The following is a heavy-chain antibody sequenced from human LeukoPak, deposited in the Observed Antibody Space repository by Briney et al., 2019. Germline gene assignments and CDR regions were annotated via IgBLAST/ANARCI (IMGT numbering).Heavy chain of an antibody. CDR2: IYSSGNR. V-gene: IGHV4-4*07. Sequence: VKPSETLSLTCTVSGDSITTYYWNWIRQPAGKGLEWIGRIYSSGNRNYNPSLKSRVTMSVDTSKKQISLKVSSVTAADTAVYYCARGRGHPDAFDIWGQGTMVTVSS. CDR3: ARGRGHPDAFDI. J-gene: IGHJ3*02. CDR1: GDSITTYY.